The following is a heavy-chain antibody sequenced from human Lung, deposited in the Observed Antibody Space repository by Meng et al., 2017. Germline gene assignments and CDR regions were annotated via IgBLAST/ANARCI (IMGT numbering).Heavy chain of an antibody. CDR3: ARGPTTMAHDFDY. CDR1: GGSFSDYY. V-gene: IGHV4-34*01. D-gene: IGHD4-11*01. J-gene: IGHJ4*02. Sequence: QGKLQRWGPGLLKPSETLSLTCVVSGGSFSDYYWSWIRQPPGKGLEWIGEINHSGSTNYNPSLESRATISVDTSQNNLSLKLSSVTAADSAVYYCARGPTTMAHDFDYWGQGTLVTVSS. CDR2: INHSGST.